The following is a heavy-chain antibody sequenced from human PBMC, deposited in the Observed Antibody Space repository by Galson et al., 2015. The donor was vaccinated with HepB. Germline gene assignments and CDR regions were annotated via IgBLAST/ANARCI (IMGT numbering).Heavy chain of an antibody. D-gene: IGHD6-19*01. V-gene: IGHV3-48*02. Sequence: SLRLSCAASGFDFNNYGMNWVRLAPGKGLEWLSYINSRSNLIFYPDSVRGRFTVSRDNGKNSLYLQMNSLRDEDSAVYYCVRDFFSGHAFDYWGQGTLVTVSS. CDR2: INSRSNLI. CDR3: VRDFFSGHAFDY. J-gene: IGHJ4*02. CDR1: GFDFNNYG.